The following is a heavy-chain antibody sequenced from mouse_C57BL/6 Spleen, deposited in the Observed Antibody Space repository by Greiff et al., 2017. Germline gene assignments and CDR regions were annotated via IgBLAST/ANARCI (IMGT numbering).Heavy chain of an antibody. CDR2: IYPSDSET. CDR1: GYTFTSYW. Sequence: VQLQQSGAELVRPGSSVKLSCKASGYTFTSYWMDWVKQRPGQGLEWIGNIYPSDSETHYNQKFKDKATLTVDKSSSTAYMQLSSLTSEDSAVYYCARRGLDWYVDVWGTGTTVTVSS. D-gene: IGHD3-3*01. CDR3: ARRGLDWYVDV. J-gene: IGHJ1*03. V-gene: IGHV1-61*01.